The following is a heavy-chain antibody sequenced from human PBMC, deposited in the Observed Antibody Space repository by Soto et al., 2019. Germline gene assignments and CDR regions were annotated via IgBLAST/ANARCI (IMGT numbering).Heavy chain of an antibody. CDR3: AKDRGPLYCSSTSCYARGGMDV. CDR2: ISYDGSNK. V-gene: IGHV3-30*18. J-gene: IGHJ6*02. CDR1: GFTFSSYG. Sequence: GGSLRLSCAASGFTFSSYGMHWVRQAPGKGLEWVAVISYDGSNKYYADSVKGRFTISRDNSKNTLYLQMNSLRAEDTAVYYCAKDRGPLYCSSTSCYARGGMDVWGQGTTVTVSS. D-gene: IGHD2-2*01.